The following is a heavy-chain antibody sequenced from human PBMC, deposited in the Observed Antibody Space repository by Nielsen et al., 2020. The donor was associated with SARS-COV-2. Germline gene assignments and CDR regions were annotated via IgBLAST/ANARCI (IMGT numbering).Heavy chain of an antibody. V-gene: IGHV3-21*01. CDR2: ISTSGNNI. Sequence: GESLKISCAASGFIFSAFYMNWVRQAPGKGLEWVSSISTSGNNIHYADSVEGRFTVSRDNAKNSLYLQMNSLRAEDTAVYYCVTTTVTTFDYWGQGTLVTVSS. CDR3: VTTTVTTFDY. CDR1: GFIFSAFY. D-gene: IGHD4-17*01. J-gene: IGHJ4*02.